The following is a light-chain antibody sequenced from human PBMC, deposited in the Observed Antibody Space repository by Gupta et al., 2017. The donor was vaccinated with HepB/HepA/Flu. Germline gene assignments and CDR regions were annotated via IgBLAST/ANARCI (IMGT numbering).Light chain of an antibody. V-gene: IGLV2-14*01. J-gene: IGLJ3*02. Sequence: QSALTQPASVSGSPGQSITISCTGTSSDVGGYNYVSWYQQHPGKAPNLMIYDVSNRPSGVANRFSGSKSGNTASLTISGLQAEDEADYYCSSYTSSSNFWVFGGGTKVTVL. CDR3: SSYTSSSNFWV. CDR2: DVS. CDR1: SSDVGGYNY.